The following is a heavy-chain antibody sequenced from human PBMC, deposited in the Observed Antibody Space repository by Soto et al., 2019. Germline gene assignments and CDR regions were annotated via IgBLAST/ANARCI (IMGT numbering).Heavy chain of an antibody. Sequence: GGSLRLSCAASGFTFSSYAMSWVRQAPGKGLEWVSAISGSGGSTYYADSVKGRFTISRDNSKNTLYLQMNSLRAEDTAVYYCAKAPASGWSEPPFDYWGQGTLVTVSS. D-gene: IGHD6-19*01. CDR1: GFTFSSYA. V-gene: IGHV3-23*01. CDR3: AKAPASGWSEPPFDY. CDR2: ISGSGGST. J-gene: IGHJ4*02.